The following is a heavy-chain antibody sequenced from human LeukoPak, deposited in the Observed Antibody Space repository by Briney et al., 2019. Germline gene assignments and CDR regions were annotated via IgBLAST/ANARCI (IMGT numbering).Heavy chain of an antibody. V-gene: IGHV3-7*01. Sequence: GSLRLSCAASGFTFSSYWMSWVRQAPGKGLEWVANIKQDGSEKYYVDSVKGRFTISRDNAKNSLYLQMNSLRAEDTAVYYCARRGGVPLPHFDYWGQGTLVTVSS. CDR3: ARRGGVPLPHFDY. D-gene: IGHD3-16*01. J-gene: IGHJ4*02. CDR1: GFTFSSYW. CDR2: IKQDGSEK.